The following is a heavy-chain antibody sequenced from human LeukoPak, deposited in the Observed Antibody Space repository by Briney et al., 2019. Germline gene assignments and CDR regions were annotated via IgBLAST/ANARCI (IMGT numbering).Heavy chain of an antibody. V-gene: IGHV3-23*01. CDR2: ISGSGSST. Sequence: GGSLRLSCAASGFTFSGYGMSWVRQAPGKGLEWVSGISGSGSSTYYADSVKGRFTVSRDNSKNTLYLQMNSLRAEDTAVYYCASSPYCSGDNCRPYYYFYYMDVWGKGTTVTVSS. CDR3: ASSPYCSGDNCRPYYYFYYMDV. D-gene: IGHD2-15*01. J-gene: IGHJ6*03. CDR1: GFTFSGYG.